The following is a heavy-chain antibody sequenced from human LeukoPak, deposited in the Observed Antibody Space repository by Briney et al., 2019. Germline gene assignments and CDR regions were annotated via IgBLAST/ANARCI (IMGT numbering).Heavy chain of an antibody. CDR3: ARQWGSMVRGGYYLDY. D-gene: IGHD3-10*01. Sequence: PSETLSLTCSVSGGSISRSSYYWGWIRQPPGKGLEWIGSIYYSGSTYYNPSLKSRVTISVDTSKNQFSLKLSSVTAADTAVYYCARQWGSMVRGGYYLDYWGQGTLVTVSS. J-gene: IGHJ4*02. V-gene: IGHV4-39*01. CDR2: IYYSGST. CDR1: GGSISRSSYY.